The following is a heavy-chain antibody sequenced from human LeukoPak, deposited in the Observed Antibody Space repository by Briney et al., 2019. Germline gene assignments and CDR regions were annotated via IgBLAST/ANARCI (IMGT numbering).Heavy chain of an antibody. Sequence: SQTLSLTCTVSGGSISSGDYYWSWIRQPPGKGLEWLGYIYYSGSTYYNPSLKSRVTISVDTSKNQFSLKLSSVTAADTAVYYCARVPDYYDSSGYIDYWGQGTLVTVSS. J-gene: IGHJ4*02. CDR3: ARVPDYYDSSGYIDY. D-gene: IGHD3-22*01. CDR1: GGSISSGDYY. V-gene: IGHV4-30-4*08. CDR2: IYYSGST.